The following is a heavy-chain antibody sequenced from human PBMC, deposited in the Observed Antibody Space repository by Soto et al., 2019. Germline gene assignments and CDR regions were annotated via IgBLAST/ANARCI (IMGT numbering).Heavy chain of an antibody. V-gene: IGHV1-8*01. D-gene: IGHD1-1*01. CDR2: MNPNSGNT. CDR3: AIRHDGRQSSMDV. Sequence: QVQLVQSGAEVEKPEASVKVSCKASGYTFSSYDINWVRQITGQGLEWMGWMNPNSGNTGSAQKFQGRVTMTRNTSINTAYLDLSSLRSEDTAVYYCAIRHDGRQSSMDVWGQGTTVTVS. J-gene: IGHJ6*02. CDR1: GYTFSSYD.